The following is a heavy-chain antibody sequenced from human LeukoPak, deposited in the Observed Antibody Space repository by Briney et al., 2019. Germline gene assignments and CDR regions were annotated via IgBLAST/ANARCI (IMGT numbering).Heavy chain of an antibody. J-gene: IGHJ4*02. CDR3: ARGVAEMATILSGFDY. CDR2: INHSGST. Sequence: SETLSLTCTVSGGSVSSSSYHWGWIRQPPGKGLEWIGEINHSGSTNYNPSLKSRVTISVDTSKNQFSLKLSSVTAADTAVYYCARGVAEMATILSGFDYWGQGTLVTVSS. V-gene: IGHV4-39*07. D-gene: IGHD5-24*01. CDR1: GGSVSSSSYH.